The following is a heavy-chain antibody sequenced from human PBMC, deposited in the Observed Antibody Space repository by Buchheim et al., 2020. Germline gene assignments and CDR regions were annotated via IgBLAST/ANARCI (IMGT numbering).Heavy chain of an antibody. CDR3: ARDSVWEIEGSGSLGFVDY. D-gene: IGHD3-10*01. V-gene: IGHV3-7*01. J-gene: IGHJ4*02. CDR1: GFTFSSYW. Sequence: EVQLVESGGGLVQPGGSLRLSCAASGFTFSSYWMSWVRQAPGKGLEWVANIKQDGSEKYYVDSVKGRFTISRDNAKNSLYLQMNSLRAEDTAVYYCARDSVWEIEGSGSLGFVDYWGQGTL. CDR2: IKQDGSEK.